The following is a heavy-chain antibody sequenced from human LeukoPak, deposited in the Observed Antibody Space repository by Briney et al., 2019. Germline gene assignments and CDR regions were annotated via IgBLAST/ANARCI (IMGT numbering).Heavy chain of an antibody. J-gene: IGHJ6*03. CDR1: GGSFSSYY. V-gene: IGHV4-39*07. D-gene: IGHD3-9*01. CDR2: IYYSGST. Sequence: PSETLSLTCAVYGGSFSSYYWGWIRQPPGKGLEWIGSIYYSGSTYYNPSLKSRVTISVDTSKNQFSLKLSSVTAADTAVYYCARSIRGVFDILTGYYPPYYYYYMDVWGKGTTVTVSS. CDR3: ARSIRGVFDILTGYYPPYYYYYMDV.